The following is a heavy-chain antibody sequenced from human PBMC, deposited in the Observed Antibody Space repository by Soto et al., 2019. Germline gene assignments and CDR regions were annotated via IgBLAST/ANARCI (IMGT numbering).Heavy chain of an antibody. CDR3: ARPGIAVAGKSGADAFDI. V-gene: IGHV1-69*02. CDR1: GGTFSSYT. D-gene: IGHD6-19*01. CDR2: IIPILGIA. Sequence: QVQLVQSGAEVKKPGSSVKVSCKASGGTFSSYTISWVRQAPGQGLEWMGRIIPILGIANYAQKFQRRVTITADKSTSTAYMELSSVRSEDTAVYYCARPGIAVAGKSGADAFDIWGQGTMVTVSS. J-gene: IGHJ3*02.